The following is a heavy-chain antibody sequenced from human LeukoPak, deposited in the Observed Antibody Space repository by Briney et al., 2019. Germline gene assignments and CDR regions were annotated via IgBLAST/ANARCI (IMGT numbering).Heavy chain of an antibody. CDR1: GDSISSGDYY. J-gene: IGHJ5*02. V-gene: IGHV4-30-4*01. D-gene: IGHD4-17*01. CDR2: IYYSGST. CDR3: ARETLRYWFDP. Sequence: SETLSLTCTVSGDSISSGDYYWSWIRQPPGKGLEWIGYIYYSGSTYYNPSLKSRVTISVDTSKNQFSPKLSSVTAADTAVYYCARETLRYWFDPWGQGTLVTVSS.